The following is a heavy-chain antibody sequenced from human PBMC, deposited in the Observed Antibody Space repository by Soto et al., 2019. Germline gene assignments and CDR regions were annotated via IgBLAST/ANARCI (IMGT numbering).Heavy chain of an antibody. CDR1: GGTFSSYA. Sequence: SVKVSCKASGGTFSSYAISWVRQAPGQGLEWMGGIIPIFGTANYAQKFQGRVTITADKSTSTAYMELSSLRSEDTAVYYCARESPFWSSLRNWFDPWGQGTLVTVSS. CDR3: ARESPFWSSLRNWFDP. J-gene: IGHJ5*02. D-gene: IGHD3-3*01. V-gene: IGHV1-69*06. CDR2: IIPIFGTA.